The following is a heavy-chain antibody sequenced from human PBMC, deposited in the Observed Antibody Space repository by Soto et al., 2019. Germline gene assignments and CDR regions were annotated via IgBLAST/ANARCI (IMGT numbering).Heavy chain of an antibody. CDR2: ISAYNGNT. CDR1: GYTFTRYG. J-gene: IGHJ6*02. Sequence: ASVKVSCKASGYTFTRYGISWVRQAPGQGLEWMGWISAYNGNTNYAQKVQGRVTMTTDTFTSTAYMELRSLRSDDTAVYYCAGDRGDRVGGGYYYGMDVWGQGTTVTVSS. CDR3: AGDRGDRVGGGYYYGMDV. D-gene: IGHD5-12*01. V-gene: IGHV1-18*01.